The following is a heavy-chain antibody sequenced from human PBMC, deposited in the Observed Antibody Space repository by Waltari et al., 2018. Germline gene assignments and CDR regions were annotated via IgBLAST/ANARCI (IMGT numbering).Heavy chain of an antibody. D-gene: IGHD3-16*02. CDR3: ARRALHLGELSLASDY. Sequence: QLQLQESGPGLVKPSETLSLTCTVSGGSISSSSYYWGWIRKPPGKGLEGIGSLYYSGRTYNTPSLKRRVTISVDTSKTQFALKLSFVTAADTAVYYCARRALHLGELSLASDYWGQGTLVTVSS. CDR2: LYYSGRT. V-gene: IGHV4-39*07. CDR1: GGSISSSSYY. J-gene: IGHJ4*02.